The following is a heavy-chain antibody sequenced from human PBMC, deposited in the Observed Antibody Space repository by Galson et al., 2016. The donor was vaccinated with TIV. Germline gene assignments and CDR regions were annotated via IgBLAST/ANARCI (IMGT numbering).Heavy chain of an antibody. Sequence: LRLSCAASGFIFSSYGMNWVRQSPGKGLEWIEEINHSGSTNYNPSLKSRVSISGDTSKNHFSLKLSSVTAADTAVYYCAGDKYCSSTTCSTHYCGGGSCSGWFDPWGQGTLVTVSS. V-gene: IGHV4-34*01. CDR3: AGDKYCSSTTCSTHYCGGGSCSGWFDP. CDR2: INHSGST. J-gene: IGHJ5*02. D-gene: IGHD2-2*02. CDR1: GFIFSSYG.